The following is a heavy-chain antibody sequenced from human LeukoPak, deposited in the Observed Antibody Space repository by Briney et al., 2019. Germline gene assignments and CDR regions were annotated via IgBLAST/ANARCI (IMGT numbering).Heavy chain of an antibody. J-gene: IGHJ4*02. CDR1: GFTFSSYG. Sequence: GGSLRLSCAASGFTFSSYGMHWVRQAPGKGLEWVAFIRYDGSNKYYPDSVKGRFTISRDNSKNTLYLQMNSLRTEDTAVYYCAKDGGVLRFFGDWGQGTLVTVSS. CDR3: AKDGGVLRFFGD. CDR2: IRYDGSNK. D-gene: IGHD3-16*01. V-gene: IGHV3-30*02.